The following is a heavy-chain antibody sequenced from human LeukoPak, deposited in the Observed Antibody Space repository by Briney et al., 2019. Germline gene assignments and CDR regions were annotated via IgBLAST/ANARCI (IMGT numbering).Heavy chain of an antibody. V-gene: IGHV1-69*06. CDR3: ARTYCSGGSCPHDAFDI. CDR1: GGTFRSYA. Sequence: SVKVSCKASGGTFRSYAISWVRQAPGQGVEWMGGIITIFGTANYAQKFQGRVTITADKSTSTAYMELSSLRSEDTAVYYCARTYCSGGSCPHDAFDIWGQGTMVTVSS. J-gene: IGHJ3*02. CDR2: IITIFGTA. D-gene: IGHD2-15*01.